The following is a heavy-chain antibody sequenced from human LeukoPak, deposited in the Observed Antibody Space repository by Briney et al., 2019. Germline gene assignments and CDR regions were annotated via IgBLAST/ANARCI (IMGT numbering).Heavy chain of an antibody. V-gene: IGHV5-51*01. CDR3: ARQGNYDSPPGNS. CDR2: IYLGDSDT. D-gene: IGHD3-22*01. Sequence: GESLKISCQGSGRGVTYYWIGWVRQMPGKGLEWMGIIYLGDSDTRYSPSFQGQVTISADNSITTTYLQWSSLKASDTARYYCARQGNYDSPPGNSWGQGTLVTVS. J-gene: IGHJ5*02. CDR1: GRGVTYYW.